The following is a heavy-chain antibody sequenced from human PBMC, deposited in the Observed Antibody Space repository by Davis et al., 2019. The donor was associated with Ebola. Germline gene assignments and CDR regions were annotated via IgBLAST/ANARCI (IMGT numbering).Heavy chain of an antibody. J-gene: IGHJ4*02. D-gene: IGHD5-18*01. Sequence: MPSETLSLTCAVYGGSFSGYYWSWIRQPPGKGLEWIGEINHSGSTNYNPSLKSRVTISVDRSKNQFSLKLSSVTAADTAVYYCARGHSYGYWGQGALVTVSS. CDR1: GGSFSGYY. CDR2: INHSGST. V-gene: IGHV4-34*01. CDR3: ARGHSYGY.